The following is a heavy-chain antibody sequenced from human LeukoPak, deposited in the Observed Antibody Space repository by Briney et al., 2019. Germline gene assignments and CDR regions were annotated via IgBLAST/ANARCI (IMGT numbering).Heavy chain of an antibody. Sequence: PGRSLRLSCAASGFIFSDQHMDWVRQAPGKGLEWVGRIRDKANSHTTEYAASVKGRFTISRDDSKSIAYLQMSSLRTEDTGVYYCSSSYYDFWSAYWGRGTLVTVSS. D-gene: IGHD3-3*01. J-gene: IGHJ4*02. CDR1: GFIFSDQH. CDR2: IRDKANSHTT. CDR3: SSSYYDFWSAY. V-gene: IGHV3-72*01.